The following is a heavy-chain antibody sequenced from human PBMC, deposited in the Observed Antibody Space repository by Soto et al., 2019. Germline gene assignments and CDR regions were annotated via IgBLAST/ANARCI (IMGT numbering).Heavy chain of an antibody. J-gene: IGHJ4*02. CDR1: GFTFSSYA. Sequence: GGSLRLSCAASGFTFSSYAMSWVRQAPGKGLEWVSAISGSGGSTYYADSVKGRFTISRDNSKNTRYLQMNSLRAEDTAVYYCAKEKFVAGTTGGPFDYWGQGTLVTVSS. V-gene: IGHV3-23*01. D-gene: IGHD1-7*01. CDR2: ISGSGGST. CDR3: AKEKFVAGTTGGPFDY.